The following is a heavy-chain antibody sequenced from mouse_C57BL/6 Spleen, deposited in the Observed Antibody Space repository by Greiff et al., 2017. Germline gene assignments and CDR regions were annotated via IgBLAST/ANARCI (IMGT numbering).Heavy chain of an antibody. CDR1: GYAFSSSW. CDR2: IYPGDGDT. V-gene: IGHV1-82*01. D-gene: IGHD1-1*01. J-gene: IGHJ1*03. Sequence: QVQLKESGPELVKPGASVKISCKASGYAFSSSWMNWVKQRPGKGLEWIGRIYPGDGDTNYNGKFKGKATLTADNSSSTAYMQLSSLTSEDSAVYFCARSTDYYGSSHWYFDVWGTGTTVTVSS. CDR3: ARSTDYYGSSHWYFDV.